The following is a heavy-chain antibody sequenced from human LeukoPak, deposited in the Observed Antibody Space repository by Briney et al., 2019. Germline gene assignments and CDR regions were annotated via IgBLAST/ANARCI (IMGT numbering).Heavy chain of an antibody. D-gene: IGHD3-22*01. V-gene: IGHV4-59*01. J-gene: IGHJ1*01. CDR3: ARIKYYYDSSGYRAEYFQH. CDR2: IYYSGST. CDR1: GGSISSYY. Sequence: PSETLSLTCTVSGGSISSYYWSWIRQPPGKGLEWIGYIYYSGSTNYNPSLKSRVTISVKTSKNQFSLKLSSVTAADTAVYYCARIKYYYDSSGYRAEYFQHWGQGTLVTVSS.